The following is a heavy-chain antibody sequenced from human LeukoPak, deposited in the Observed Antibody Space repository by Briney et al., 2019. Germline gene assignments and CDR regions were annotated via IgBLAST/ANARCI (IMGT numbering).Heavy chain of an antibody. J-gene: IGHJ4*02. CDR1: GFTFSSYA. CDR3: ARGAALAIHRYFDF. D-gene: IGHD2-2*02. Sequence: PGGSLRLSCAASGFTFSSYAMSWVRQAPGKGLEWIGYIFYSGNTNYNPSLKSRVTFSIGASRNHFSLKMTSVTAADTAVYYCARGAALAIHRYFDFWGQGILVTVSS. CDR2: IFYSGNT. V-gene: IGHV4-59*12.